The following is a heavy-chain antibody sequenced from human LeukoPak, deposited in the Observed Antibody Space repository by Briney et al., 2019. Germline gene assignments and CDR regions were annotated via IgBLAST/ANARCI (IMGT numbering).Heavy chain of an antibody. D-gene: IGHD3-10*01. V-gene: IGHV4-4*02. CDR2: IYHSGST. J-gene: IGHJ4*02. Sequence: SGTLSLTCAVSGGPISSSNWWSWVRQPPGKGLEWIGQIYHSGSTNYNPSLKSRATISVDKSKNQFSLRLSSVTAADTAVYYCARDWGSMIRGDHTLDYWGQGTLVTVSS. CDR1: GGPISSSNW. CDR3: ARDWGSMIRGDHTLDY.